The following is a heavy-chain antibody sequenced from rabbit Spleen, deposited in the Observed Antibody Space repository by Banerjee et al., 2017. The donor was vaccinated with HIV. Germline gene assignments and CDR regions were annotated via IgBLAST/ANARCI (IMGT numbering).Heavy chain of an antibody. CDR3: ARYYSSGSFDW. Sequence: QSLEESGGGLVKPGASLTLTCTASGFDISSYNMQWVRQAPGEGLEYIGFINSGGSTYYASWVNGRFSISRSTSLNTVTLQMTSLTAADTATYFCARYYSSGSFDWWGPGTLVTVS. CDR2: INSGGST. CDR1: GFDISSYN. J-gene: IGHJ4*01. D-gene: IGHD7-1*01. V-gene: IGHV1S54*01.